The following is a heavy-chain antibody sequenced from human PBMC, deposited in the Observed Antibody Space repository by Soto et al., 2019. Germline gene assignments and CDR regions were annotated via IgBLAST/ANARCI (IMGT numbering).Heavy chain of an antibody. D-gene: IGHD1-26*01. V-gene: IGHV4-59*12. CDR3: ARGRPWELYDY. CDR1: GGSISTYY. J-gene: IGHJ4*02. Sequence: QVQLQESGPGLVKPSETLSLTSTVSGGSISTYYWSWIRPPPGKGLEWVGYICYSGSTNYNPSLKSRVTISVDTSNNQFSLKLSSMTAADTAVYYCARGRPWELYDYWGQGTLVTVSS. CDR2: ICYSGST.